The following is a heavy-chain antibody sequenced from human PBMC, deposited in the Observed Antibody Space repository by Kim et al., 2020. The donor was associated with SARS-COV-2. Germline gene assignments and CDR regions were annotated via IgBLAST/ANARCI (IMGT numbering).Heavy chain of an antibody. V-gene: IGHV3-72*01. D-gene: IGHD6-6*01. CDR3: SRTREVAAIDVTEV. Sequence: GGSLRLSCAASGFMFSDQYMDWVRQAPGKGLEWVGRWRNKAKSYTTEYAASVKGRFTISRDDSKNSLYLQMNSLKTEDTAVYNCSRTREVAAIDVTEVWG. CDR1: GFMFSDQY. J-gene: IGHJ6*01. CDR2: WRNKAKSYTT.